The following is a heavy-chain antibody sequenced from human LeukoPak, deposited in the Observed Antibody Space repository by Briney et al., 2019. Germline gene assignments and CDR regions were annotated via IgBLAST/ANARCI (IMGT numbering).Heavy chain of an antibody. CDR1: GDSFTNNNYY. J-gene: IGHJ4*02. Sequence: SETLSLTCTVSGDSFTNNNYYWGWIRQPPGKGLEWIGSIYHSGSTYYNPSLKSRVTISVDTSKNQFSLKLSSVTAADTAVYYCASAKYYDFWSGSRHPFDYWGQGTLVTVSS. D-gene: IGHD3-3*01. V-gene: IGHV4-39*07. CDR2: IYHSGST. CDR3: ASAKYYDFWSGSRHPFDY.